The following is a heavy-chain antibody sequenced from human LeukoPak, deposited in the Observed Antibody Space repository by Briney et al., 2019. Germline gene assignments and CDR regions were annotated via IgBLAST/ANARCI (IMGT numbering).Heavy chain of an antibody. D-gene: IGHD2/OR15-2a*01. CDR1: GFTFGDYA. CDR3: ARVTIVKSFDY. CDR2: ISSSSSYI. J-gene: IGHJ4*02. V-gene: IGHV3-21*01. Sequence: GGSLRLSCTASGFTFGDYAMSWFRQAPGKGLEWVSSISSSSSYIYYADSVKGRFTISRDNAKNSLYLQMNSLRAEDTAVYYCARVTIVKSFDYWGQGTLVTVSS.